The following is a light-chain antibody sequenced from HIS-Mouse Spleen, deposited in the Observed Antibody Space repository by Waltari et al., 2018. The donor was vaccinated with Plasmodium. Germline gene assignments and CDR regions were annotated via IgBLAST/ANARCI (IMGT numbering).Light chain of an antibody. Sequence: QSALTQPRSVSGSPGQSVTISCTGTSSDVAGYNYVPWYQPHPGKAPKLMIYDVSKRPSGVPDRFSGSKSGNTASLTISGLQAEDEADYYCCSYAGSYTWVFGGGTKLTVL. CDR1: SSDVAGYNY. V-gene: IGLV2-11*01. CDR3: CSYAGSYTWV. J-gene: IGLJ3*02. CDR2: DVS.